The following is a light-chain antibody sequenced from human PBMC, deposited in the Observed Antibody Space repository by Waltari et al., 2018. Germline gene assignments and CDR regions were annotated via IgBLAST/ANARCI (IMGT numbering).Light chain of an antibody. CDR3: CSYAGSITFWV. J-gene: IGLJ3*02. CDR1: SSDVGGYNY. Sequence: QSALTQPRSVSGSPGQSVTIPCTGTSSDVGGYNYVSWYHHHPGNAPKLIIYDVPKRPSGVPDRFSASKSDNTASLTISGLQAEDEADYYCCSYAGSITFWVFGGGTKLTVL. CDR2: DVP. V-gene: IGLV2-11*01.